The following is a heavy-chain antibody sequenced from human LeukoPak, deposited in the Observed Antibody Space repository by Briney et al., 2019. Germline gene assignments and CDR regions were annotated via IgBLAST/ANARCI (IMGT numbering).Heavy chain of an antibody. J-gene: IGHJ4*02. V-gene: IGHV3-33*08. Sequence: GGSLRLSCAASGFTFSSSTMGWVRQAPGKGLEWVAVIWYDGSNKYYADSVKGRFTISRDNSKNTLYLQMNSLRAEDTAVYYCARDYYDSSGYKKFDYWGQGTLVTVSS. CDR2: IWYDGSNK. D-gene: IGHD3-22*01. CDR3: ARDYYDSSGYKKFDY. CDR1: GFTFSSST.